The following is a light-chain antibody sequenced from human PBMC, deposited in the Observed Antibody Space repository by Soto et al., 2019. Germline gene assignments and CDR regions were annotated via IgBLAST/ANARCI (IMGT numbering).Light chain of an antibody. CDR1: QTISSW. Sequence: DIKMTQSPSTLSGSVGDRVTITSRASQTISSWLAWYQQKPGKAPKLLIYKASTLKSGVPSRFSGSGSGTEFTLAISSLQPDDFATYYCHHYNSYSEAFGQGTKVDIK. J-gene: IGKJ1*01. V-gene: IGKV1-5*03. CDR2: KAS. CDR3: HHYNSYSEA.